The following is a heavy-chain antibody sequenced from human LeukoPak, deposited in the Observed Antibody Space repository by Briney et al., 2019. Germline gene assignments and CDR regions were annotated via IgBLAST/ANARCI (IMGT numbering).Heavy chain of an antibody. Sequence: PSETLSLTCAVYGGSFSGYYWNWIRQPPGEGLEWIGEINHSGSTNYNPSLKSRVTISVDTSKNQFSLKLSSVTAADTAVYYCSRDSSASDDPKKYFQHWGQGTLVTVSS. J-gene: IGHJ1*01. D-gene: IGHD3-22*01. CDR1: GGSFSGYY. V-gene: IGHV4-34*01. CDR2: INHSGST. CDR3: SRDSSASDDPKKYFQH.